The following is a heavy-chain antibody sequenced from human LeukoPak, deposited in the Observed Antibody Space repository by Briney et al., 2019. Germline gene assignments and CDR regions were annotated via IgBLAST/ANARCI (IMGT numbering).Heavy chain of an antibody. CDR2: ISGSGGST. V-gene: IGHV3-23*01. Sequence: PGGSLRLSCAASGFTVSSNYMSWVRQAPGKGLEWVSAISGSGGSTYYADSVKGRFTISRDNSKNTLYLQMNSLRAEDTAVYYCAKEEGYSYGFDYWGQGTLVTVSS. CDR3: AKEEGYSYGFDY. J-gene: IGHJ4*02. CDR1: GFTVSSNY. D-gene: IGHD5-18*01.